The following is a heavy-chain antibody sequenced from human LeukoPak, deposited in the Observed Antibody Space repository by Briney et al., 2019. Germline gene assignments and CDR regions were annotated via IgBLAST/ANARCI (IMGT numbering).Heavy chain of an antibody. Sequence: GGSLRLSCAASGFTFSSYGMHWVRQAPGKGLEWVAFIRYDGSNKYYADSVKGRFTISRDNSKNTLYLQMNSLRAEDTAVYYCAKERHLDGSGSYFGYWGQGTLVTVSS. D-gene: IGHD3-10*01. V-gene: IGHV3-30*02. CDR3: AKERHLDGSGSYFGY. CDR1: GFTFSSYG. J-gene: IGHJ4*02. CDR2: IRYDGSNK.